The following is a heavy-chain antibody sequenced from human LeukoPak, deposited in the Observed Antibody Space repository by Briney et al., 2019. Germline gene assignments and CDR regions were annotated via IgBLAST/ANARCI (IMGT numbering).Heavy chain of an antibody. CDR2: IYTSGST. CDR1: GGSISSGSYY. D-gene: IGHD3-3*01. V-gene: IGHV4-61*02. J-gene: IGHJ4*02. Sequence: PSQTLSLTCTVSGGSISSGSYYWSWIRQPAGKGLEWIGRIYTSGSTNYNPSLKSRVTISVDTSKNQFSLKLSSVTAADTAVYYCARELGENYDFWSGYYTLDYWGQGTLVTVSS. CDR3: ARELGENYDFWSGYYTLDY.